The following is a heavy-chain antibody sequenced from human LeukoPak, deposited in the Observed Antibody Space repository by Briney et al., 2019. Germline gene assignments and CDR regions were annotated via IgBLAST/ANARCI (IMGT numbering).Heavy chain of an antibody. CDR2: IYSGGTT. CDR3: RRPYYYYGSDSDSYMDV. V-gene: IGHV3-53*01. Sequence: VGSLRLSCVASGFTVSHNSMTWVRQAPGRGLEWISDIYSGGTTFYAGSVEGRFTISRDDSKNTLFLQMNSLRAEDTAVYYCRRPYYYYGSDSDSYMDVWGKGTTVIVSS. CDR1: GFTVSHNS. J-gene: IGHJ6*03. D-gene: IGHD3-22*01.